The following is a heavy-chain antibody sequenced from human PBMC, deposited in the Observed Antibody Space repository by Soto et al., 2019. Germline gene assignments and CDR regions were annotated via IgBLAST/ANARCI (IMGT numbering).Heavy chain of an antibody. CDR3: AGVVWFRGMDV. D-gene: IGHD3-16*01. CDR1: GDSVSSSSAA. CDR2: TYYRSKWIH. V-gene: IGHV6-1*01. Sequence: SQTLSLTCDISGDSVSSSSAAWNWIRQSPSRGLEWLGGTYYRSKWIHEYTVSMESRITINPDTSKNQFSLHIYSVTPEDTAVYYCAGVVWFRGMDVWGQGTPVTVSS. J-gene: IGHJ6*02.